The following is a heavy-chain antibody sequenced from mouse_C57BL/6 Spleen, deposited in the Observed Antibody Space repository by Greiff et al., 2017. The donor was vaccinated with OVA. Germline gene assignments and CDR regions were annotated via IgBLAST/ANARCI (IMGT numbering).Heavy chain of an antibody. CDR1: GYTFTSYW. D-gene: IGHD2-4*01. V-gene: IGHV1-7*01. J-gene: IGHJ3*01. CDR2: INPSSGYT. CDR3: AKAGYYDYPWFAY. Sequence: QVHVKQSGAELAKPGASVKLSCKASGYTFTSYWMHWVKQRPGQGLEWIGYINPSSGYTKYNQKFKDKATLTADKSSSTAYMQLSSLTYEDSAVYYCAKAGYYDYPWFAYWGQGTLVTVSA.